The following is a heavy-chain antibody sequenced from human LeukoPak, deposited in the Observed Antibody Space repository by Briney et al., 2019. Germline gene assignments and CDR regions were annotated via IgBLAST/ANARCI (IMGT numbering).Heavy chain of an antibody. Sequence: ASVKVSCKASGYTFTGYYMHWVRQAPGQGLEWMGWINPNSGGTNYAQKFQGRVTMTRDTSISTAYMELSRLRSDDTAVYYCARDYCSGGSCYSRFGGTTDYWGQGTLVTVSS. CDR2: INPNSGGT. D-gene: IGHD2-15*01. CDR3: ARDYCSGGSCYSRFGGTTDY. CDR1: GYTFTGYY. J-gene: IGHJ4*02. V-gene: IGHV1-2*02.